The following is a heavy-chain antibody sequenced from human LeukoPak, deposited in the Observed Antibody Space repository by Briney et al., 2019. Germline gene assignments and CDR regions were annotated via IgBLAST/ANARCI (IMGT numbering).Heavy chain of an antibody. V-gene: IGHV4-59*01. J-gene: IGHJ6*03. D-gene: IGHD3-3*01. Sequence: SETLSLTCTVSGGSISSYYWSWIQQPPGKGLEWIGYIYYSGSTNYNPSLKSRVTILVDTSKNQFSLKLSSVTAADTAVYYCASVGYYDFWSGYPNYYYYMDVWGKGTTVTVSS. CDR1: GGSISSYY. CDR3: ASVGYYDFWSGYPNYYYYMDV. CDR2: IYYSGST.